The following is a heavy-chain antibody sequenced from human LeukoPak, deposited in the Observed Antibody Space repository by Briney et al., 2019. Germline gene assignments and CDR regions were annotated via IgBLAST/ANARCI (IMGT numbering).Heavy chain of an antibody. Sequence: GASVKVSCKASGYTFTGYYMHWVRQAPGQGLEWMGWINPNSGGTNYAQKFQGRVTMTRDTSISTAYMELSRLRSDDTAVYYCARGRKYYDSSGYYPGGCWGQGTLVTVSS. CDR1: GYTFTGYY. CDR2: INPNSGGT. J-gene: IGHJ4*02. D-gene: IGHD3-22*01. CDR3: ARGRKYYDSSGYYPGGC. V-gene: IGHV1-2*02.